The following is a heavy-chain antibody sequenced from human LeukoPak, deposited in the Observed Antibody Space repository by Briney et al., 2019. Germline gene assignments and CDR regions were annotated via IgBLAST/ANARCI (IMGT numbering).Heavy chain of an antibody. CDR2: IFSGGTT. J-gene: IGHJ4*02. CDR1: GFTVGSSF. Sequence: GGSLRLSCAASGFTVGSSFMTWVRQAPGKGLEWVSAIFSGGTTYYTDSVKGRFTISRDNSKNTLYLQLNSLRAEDTAVYYCAKTGGPWDWGQGTLVTVSS. CDR3: AKTGGPWD. D-gene: IGHD7-27*01. V-gene: IGHV3-53*01.